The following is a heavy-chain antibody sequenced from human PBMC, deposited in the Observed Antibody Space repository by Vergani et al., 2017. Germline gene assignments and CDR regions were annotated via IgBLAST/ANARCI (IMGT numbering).Heavy chain of an antibody. D-gene: IGHD6-19*01. V-gene: IGHV3-64*01. CDR2: ISSNGGST. CDR1: GFTFSSYA. J-gene: IGHJ4*02. Sequence: EVQLVESGGGLVQPGGSLRLSCAASGFTFSSYAMHWVRQAPGKGLEYVSAISSNGGSTYYANSVKGRFTISRDNSKNTLYLQMGSLRAEDMAVYYCARGRRAVAGNTYYFDYWGQGTLVTVSS. CDR3: ARGRRAVAGNTYYFDY.